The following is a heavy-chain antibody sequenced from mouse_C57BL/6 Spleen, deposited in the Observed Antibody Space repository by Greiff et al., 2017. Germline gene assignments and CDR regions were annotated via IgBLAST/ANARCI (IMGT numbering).Heavy chain of an antibody. CDR1: GYTFTSYW. V-gene: IGHV1-72*01. D-gene: IGHD1-1*01. J-gene: IGHJ2*01. CDR3: ARDYGREGYYFDY. Sequence: QVHVKQSGAELVQPGASVKLSCKASGYTFTSYWMPWVKQRPGRGLEWIGRIDPNSGGTKYNEKFKSKATLTVDKPSSTAYMQLSSLTSEDSAVYYCARDYGREGYYFDYWGQGTTLTVSS. CDR2: IDPNSGGT.